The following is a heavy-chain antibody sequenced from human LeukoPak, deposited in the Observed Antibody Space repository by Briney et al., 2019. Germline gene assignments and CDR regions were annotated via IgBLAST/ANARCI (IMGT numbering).Heavy chain of an antibody. V-gene: IGHV3-21*01. D-gene: IGHD3-3*01. CDR3: ARDLRFLEWLSPFDY. J-gene: IGHJ4*02. Sequence: GGSLRLSCAASGFTFSSYSMNWVRQAPGKGLEWVSSISSSSSYIYYADSVKGRFTISRDNAKNSLYLQMNSLRAEDTAVYYCARDLRFLEWLSPFDYWGQGTLVTVPS. CDR1: GFTFSSYS. CDR2: ISSSSSYI.